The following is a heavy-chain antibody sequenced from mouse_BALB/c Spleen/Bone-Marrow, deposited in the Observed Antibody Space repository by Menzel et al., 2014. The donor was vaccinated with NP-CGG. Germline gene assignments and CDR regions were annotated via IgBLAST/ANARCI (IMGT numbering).Heavy chain of an antibody. J-gene: IGHJ1*01. CDR2: INPYNGGS. Sequence: VQLQQSGPELVKPGASMKISCKASGYSFTDYTMNWVRRSHGKNLEWIGLINPYNGGSTYNQKFKGTATLTVDRSSSTAYMELLSLTSDDSAVYYCARDGYGRYFDVWGAGTTVTDSS. V-gene: IGHV1-18*01. CDR3: ARDGYGRYFDV. D-gene: IGHD2-2*01. CDR1: GYSFTDYT.